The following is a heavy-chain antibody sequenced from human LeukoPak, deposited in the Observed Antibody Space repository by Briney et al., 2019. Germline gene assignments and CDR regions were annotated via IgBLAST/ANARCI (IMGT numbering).Heavy chain of an antibody. Sequence: GGSLRLSCAASGFTFSSYWMNWVRQAPGKGLVWVSRIASDGSSTTYADSVKGRFSISRDNAKNTLYLQMISLRVEDTAVYYCARGRPHGNDYWGQGTLVTVSS. J-gene: IGHJ4*02. CDR1: GFTFSSYW. V-gene: IGHV3-74*01. CDR3: ARGRPHGNDY. D-gene: IGHD4-23*01. CDR2: IASDGSST.